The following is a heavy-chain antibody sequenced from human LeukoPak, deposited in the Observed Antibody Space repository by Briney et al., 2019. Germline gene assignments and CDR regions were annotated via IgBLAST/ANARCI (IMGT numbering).Heavy chain of an antibody. V-gene: IGHV3-15*01. J-gene: IGHJ4*02. CDR3: TTDRAIAVRPLFDY. D-gene: IGHD6-6*01. CDR1: GFTFSNAW. CDR2: IKSKTDGGTT. Sequence: GGSFRLSCADSGFTFSNAWMGWVRQAPGKGLEWVGRIKSKTDGGTTEYAAPVKGRFTISRDDSKNTLYLQMNSLKIEDTGVYYCTTDRAIAVRPLFDYWGQGTLVSVSS.